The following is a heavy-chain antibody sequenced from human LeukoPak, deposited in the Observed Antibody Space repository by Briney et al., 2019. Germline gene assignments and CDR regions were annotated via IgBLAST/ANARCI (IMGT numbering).Heavy chain of an antibody. V-gene: IGHV3-30*02. CDR3: AKVLLWFGEFSHFDY. CDR2: IRYDGSGK. J-gene: IGHJ4*02. Sequence: GGSLRLSCVASGFTFSSYGMYWVRQAPGKGLEWVAFIRYDGSGKYYADSVKGRFTISRDNSKNTLYLQMNSLGAEDTAVYYCAKVLLWFGEFSHFDYWGQGTLVTVSS. CDR1: GFTFSSYG. D-gene: IGHD3-10*01.